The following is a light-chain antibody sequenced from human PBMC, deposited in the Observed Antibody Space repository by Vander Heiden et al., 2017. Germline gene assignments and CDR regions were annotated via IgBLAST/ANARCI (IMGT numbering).Light chain of an antibody. J-gene: IGKJ1*01. V-gene: IGKV1-39*01. CDR3: QQSYSTPWT. Sequence: DIQMTQSPSSLSASVGDRVIITCRASQRISSYLNWYQQKPGKAPKLLIYAASSLQSVVPSRCSGSGSGTDFTLTSSSLQPEDFATYYCQQSYSTPWTFGQGTKVEIK. CDR2: AAS. CDR1: QRISSY.